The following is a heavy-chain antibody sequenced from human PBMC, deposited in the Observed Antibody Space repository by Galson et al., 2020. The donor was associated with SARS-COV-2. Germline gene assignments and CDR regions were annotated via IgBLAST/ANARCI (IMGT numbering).Heavy chain of an antibody. CDR1: GFPFSTYA. CDR2: ISYDGSYK. D-gene: IGHD6-13*01. J-gene: IGHJ1*01. V-gene: IGHV3-30*01. Sequence: GGSLRLSCAASGFPFSTYAMHWVRQAPGKGLEWVAAISYDGSYKHDVDSLKGRFTISRDNSKNTLYLQMNSLRPEDTAVYYCASSPCIAGSGTRFSFQHWGQGTLVTVSS. CDR3: ASSPCIAGSGTRFSFQH.